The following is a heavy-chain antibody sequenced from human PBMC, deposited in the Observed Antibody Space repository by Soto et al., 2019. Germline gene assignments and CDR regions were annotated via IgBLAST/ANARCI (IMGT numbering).Heavy chain of an antibody. Sequence: PGWSLSLSCAASGFTFSSYGMQWVRQGPGKGLEWVAVISYDGSNKYYADSVKGRFTISRDNSKNTLCLQMNSLRAEDTAVYYCAKGPREYRRGGSCYHYYYGMDVWGQGTTVTVSS. J-gene: IGHJ6*02. CDR2: ISYDGSNK. D-gene: IGHD2-15*01. CDR3: AKGPREYRRGGSCYHYYYGMDV. CDR1: GFTFSSYG. V-gene: IGHV3-30*18.